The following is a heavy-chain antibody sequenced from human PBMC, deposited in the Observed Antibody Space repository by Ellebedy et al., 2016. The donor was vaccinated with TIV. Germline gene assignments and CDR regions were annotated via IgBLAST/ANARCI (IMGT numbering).Heavy chain of an antibody. CDR2: LNPYSGDT. D-gene: IGHD3-10*01. CDR1: GYTFTSYE. Sequence: AASVKVSCKASGYTFTSYEINWVRQATGQGLEWMGWLNPYSGDTDYGQKFQGRFIMTSKTSIGTAYMELSSLRSEDTAVYYCARGGTKGEKNWFAPWGQGTLVTVSS. CDR3: ARGGTKGEKNWFAP. V-gene: IGHV1-8*01. J-gene: IGHJ5*02.